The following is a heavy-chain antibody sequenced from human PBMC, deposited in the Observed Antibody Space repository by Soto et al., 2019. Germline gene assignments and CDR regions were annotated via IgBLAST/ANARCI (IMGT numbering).Heavy chain of an antibody. Sequence: QVQLVQSVAEVKKPGSSVKVSCKASGGTFSSYSINWVRQAPGQGLEWMGEIIPIFGTANYAQKCQGRVTITADESTSTAYMELSSLRSEDTAVYYCARDGGRHSGGIDYWGQGTVVTVSS. J-gene: IGHJ4*02. V-gene: IGHV1-69*01. D-gene: IGHD1-26*01. CDR1: GGTFSSYS. CDR2: IIPIFGTA. CDR3: ARDGGRHSGGIDY.